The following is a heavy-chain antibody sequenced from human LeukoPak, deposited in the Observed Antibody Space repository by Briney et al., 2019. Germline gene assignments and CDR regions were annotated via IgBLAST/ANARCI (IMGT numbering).Heavy chain of an antibody. D-gene: IGHD4-17*01. V-gene: IGHV3-33*01. Sequence: PGGSLRLSCAASGFTFSSYGMHWDRQAPGKGLEWVAVIWYDGSNKYYADSVKGRFTISRDNSKNTLYLQMNSLRAEDTAVYYCARATYGDYCDYWGQGTLVTVSS. CDR1: GFTFSSYG. CDR2: IWYDGSNK. J-gene: IGHJ4*02. CDR3: ARATYGDYCDY.